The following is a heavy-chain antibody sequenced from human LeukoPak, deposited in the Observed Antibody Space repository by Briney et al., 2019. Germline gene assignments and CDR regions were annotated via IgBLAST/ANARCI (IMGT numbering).Heavy chain of an antibody. D-gene: IGHD6-13*01. CDR1: GFTISSYW. CDR2: ISSSSSYI. J-gene: IGHJ4*02. CDR3: ARDPSGAAAGDYYFDY. Sequence: GGSLRLSCAASGFTISSYWMNWVRQAPGKGLEWVSSISSSSSYIYYADSVKGRFTISRDNAKNSLYLQMNSLRAEDTAVYYCARDPSGAAAGDYYFDYWGQGTLVTVSS. V-gene: IGHV3-21*01.